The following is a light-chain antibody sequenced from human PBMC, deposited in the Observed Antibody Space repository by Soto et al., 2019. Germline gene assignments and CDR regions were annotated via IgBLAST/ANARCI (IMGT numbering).Light chain of an antibody. V-gene: IGLV6-57*04. CDR2: EDN. Sequence: NFMLTQPHSVSESPGKTVTISCTRSSGSIASNYVQWYQQRPGSAPTTVIYEDNQRPSGVPDRFSGSIDSFSNSASLTISGLKTEDEADYYCQSYDSSNQGVVFGGGTKLTVL. CDR1: SGSIASNY. J-gene: IGLJ2*01. CDR3: QSYDSSNQGVV.